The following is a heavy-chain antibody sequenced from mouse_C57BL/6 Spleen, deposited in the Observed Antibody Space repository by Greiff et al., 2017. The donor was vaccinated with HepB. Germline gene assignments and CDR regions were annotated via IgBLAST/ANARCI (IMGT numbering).Heavy chain of an antibody. Sequence: EVHLVESGGGLVKPGGSLKLSCAASGFTFSSYAMSWVRQTPEKRLEWVATISDGGSYTYYPDNVKGRFTISRDNAKNNLYLQMSHLKSEDTAMYYCARGEYQYYVDYWGQGTTLTVSS. D-gene: IGHD5-2*01. CDR1: GFTFSSYA. J-gene: IGHJ2*01. CDR3: ARGEYQYYVDY. CDR2: ISDGGSYT. V-gene: IGHV5-4*01.